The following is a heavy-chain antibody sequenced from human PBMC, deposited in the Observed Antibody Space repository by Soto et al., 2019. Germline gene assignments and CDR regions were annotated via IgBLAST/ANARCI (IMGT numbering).Heavy chain of an antibody. Sequence: SETLSLTCVVYGGSFRGYYCNWVRQPPGKGREWIGEINNSGSTYYNSSLKSRVTISVDRSKNHFFLNLTSVTAADTAVYYCATYRKFFQIWGQGTKVTVSS. CDR2: INNSGST. CDR1: GGSFRGYY. J-gene: IGHJ3*02. CDR3: ATYRKFFQI. V-gene: IGHV4-34*01.